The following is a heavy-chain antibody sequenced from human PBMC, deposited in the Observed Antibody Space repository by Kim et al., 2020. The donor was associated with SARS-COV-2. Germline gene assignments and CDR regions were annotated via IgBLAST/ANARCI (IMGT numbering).Heavy chain of an antibody. CDR1: GGSISSSSYY. J-gene: IGHJ5*02. Sequence: SETLSLTCTVSGGSISSSSYYWGWIRQPLGKGLEWIGSIYYSGSTYYNPSLKSRVTISVDTSKNQFSLKLSSVTAADTAVYYCARQARRGHIVARHDWFDPWGQGTLVTVSS. CDR2: IYYSGST. V-gene: IGHV4-39*01. CDR3: ARQARRGHIVARHDWFDP. D-gene: IGHD2-15*01.